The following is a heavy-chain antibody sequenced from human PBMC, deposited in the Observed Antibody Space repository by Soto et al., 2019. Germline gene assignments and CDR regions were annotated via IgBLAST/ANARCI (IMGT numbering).Heavy chain of an antibody. CDR2: IIPIFGTA. CDR3: ARVLGYCSSTSCSQDDYYYGMDV. Sequence: GASVKVSSKASGGTFSSYAISWVRQTPGQGLERMGGIIPIFGTANYAQKFQGRVTITADESTSTAYMELSSLRSEDTAVYYCARVLGYCSSTSCSQDDYYYGMDVWGQGTTVTVSS. J-gene: IGHJ6*02. CDR1: GGTFSSYA. V-gene: IGHV1-69*13. D-gene: IGHD2-2*01.